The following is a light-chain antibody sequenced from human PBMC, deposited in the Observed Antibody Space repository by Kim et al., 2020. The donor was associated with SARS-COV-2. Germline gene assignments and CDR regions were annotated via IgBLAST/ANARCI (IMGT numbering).Light chain of an antibody. CDR3: QQYNIYSLLT. V-gene: IGKV1-5*03. J-gene: IGKJ4*01. Sequence: DIQMTQSPSTLSASVGDRVTITCRASQSISTWLAWYQQKPGKAPKLLIYMASTLETGVSSRFSGSGSGTEFTLTLSSLQPDDVATYYCQQYNIYSLLTFGGGTKVEI. CDR1: QSISTW. CDR2: MAS.